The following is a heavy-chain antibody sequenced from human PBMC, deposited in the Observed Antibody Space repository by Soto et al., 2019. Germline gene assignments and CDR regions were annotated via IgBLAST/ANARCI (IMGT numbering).Heavy chain of an antibody. D-gene: IGHD3-9*01. V-gene: IGHV3-23*01. CDR1: GFTFSSYA. CDR2: ISGSGGST. J-gene: IGHJ5*02. Sequence: GGSLRLSCAASGFTFSSYAMSWVRQAPGKGLEWVSAISGSGGSTYYADSVKGRFTISRDNSKNTLYLQMNSLRAEDTAVYYCAKDADRTYYDILTDFSAPQFDPWGQGTLVTVSS. CDR3: AKDADRTYYDILTDFSAPQFDP.